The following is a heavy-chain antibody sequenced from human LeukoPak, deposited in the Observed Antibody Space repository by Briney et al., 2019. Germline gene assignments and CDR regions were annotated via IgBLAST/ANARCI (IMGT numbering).Heavy chain of an antibody. V-gene: IGHV1-69*05. J-gene: IGHJ4*02. CDR2: IIPIFGTA. Sequence: EASVKVSCKASGGTFSSYAISWVRQAPGQWLEWMGGIIPIFGTANYTQKLQGRNTITTDESTSTAYMELSSRSSEDTAVYYCSRAEHVHYGGFDYWGQGTLVTVSS. D-gene: IGHD4/OR15-4a*01. CDR1: GGTFSSYA. CDR3: SRAEHVHYGGFDY.